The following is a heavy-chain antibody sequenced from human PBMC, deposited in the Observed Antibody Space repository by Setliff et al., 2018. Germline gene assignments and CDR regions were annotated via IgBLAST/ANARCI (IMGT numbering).Heavy chain of an antibody. CDR1: GFTLSDYS. CDR2: TRNKVSGYIT. V-gene: IGHV3-72*01. Sequence: GGSLRLSCATSGFTLSDYSMDWVRQAPGKGLEWVGRTRNKVSGYITEYAASVKGRFTISRDDSKNSVFLQMNSLRAEDTAVYYCARDGVSYGMDVWGQGTTVTVSS. J-gene: IGHJ6*02. CDR3: ARDGVSYGMDV.